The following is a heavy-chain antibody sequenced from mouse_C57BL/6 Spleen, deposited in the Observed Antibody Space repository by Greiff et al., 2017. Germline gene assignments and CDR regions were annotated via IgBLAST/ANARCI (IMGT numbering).Heavy chain of an antibody. V-gene: IGHV1-55*01. CDR3: ARWGDYDGAWFAY. D-gene: IGHD2-4*01. CDR1: GYTFTSYW. CDR2: IYPGSGST. J-gene: IGHJ3*01. Sequence: QVQLQQSGAELVKPGASVKMSCKASGYTFTSYWITWVKQRPGQGLEWIGDIYPGSGSTNYNEKFKNKATLTVNTSSSTAYIQLSSLTSEDAAVYYCARWGDYDGAWFAYWGQGTLVTVSA.